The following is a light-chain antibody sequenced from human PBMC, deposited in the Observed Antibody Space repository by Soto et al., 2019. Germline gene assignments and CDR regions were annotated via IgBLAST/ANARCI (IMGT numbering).Light chain of an antibody. V-gene: IGKV3-20*01. CDR1: QSVSSRD. Sequence: EILLTQSPGTLSLSPGERGTLSCRASQSVSSRDLAWYQQKPGQAPRLLIYNASSRATGIPDRFSGSGSGTDFTLTISRLEPEDFAVYYCQQYGSSPRTFGQGTKVDIK. J-gene: IGKJ1*01. CDR3: QQYGSSPRT. CDR2: NAS.